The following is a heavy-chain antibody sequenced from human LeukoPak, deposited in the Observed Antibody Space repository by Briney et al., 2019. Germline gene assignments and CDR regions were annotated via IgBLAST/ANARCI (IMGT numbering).Heavy chain of an antibody. CDR1: GGTFSSYT. CDR3: ARDRVVGATLDY. D-gene: IGHD1-26*01. J-gene: IGHJ4*02. Sequence: ASVKVSCKASGGTFSSYTISWVRQAPGQGLEWMGRIIPILGIANYAQKFQGRVTITADKSTSTAYMELSSLRSGDTAVYYCARDRVVGATLDYWGQGTLVTVSS. CDR2: IIPILGIA. V-gene: IGHV1-69*04.